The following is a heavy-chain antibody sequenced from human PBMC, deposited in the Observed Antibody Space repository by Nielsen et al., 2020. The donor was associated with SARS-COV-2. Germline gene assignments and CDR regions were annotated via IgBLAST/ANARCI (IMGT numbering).Heavy chain of an antibody. CDR3: AKDDVVRGDAYDI. D-gene: IGHD3-10*01. CDR1: GFTFNIYA. V-gene: IGHV3-23*01. Sequence: GESLKISCAASGFTFNIYAMAWVRRALGRGLEWVSGTSASGASTYYADSVKGRFSISRDNSRNTLYLQMNSLRVEDTAIYFCAKDDVVRGDAYDIWGQGTVVTVSS. CDR2: TSASGAST. J-gene: IGHJ3*02.